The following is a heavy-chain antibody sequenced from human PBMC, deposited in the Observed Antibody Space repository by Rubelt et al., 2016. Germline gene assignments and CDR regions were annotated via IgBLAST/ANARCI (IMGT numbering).Heavy chain of an antibody. V-gene: IGHV5-10-1*01. CDR1: GFSFTSYW. J-gene: IGHJ4*02. Sequence: PGESLRISCKGSGFSFTSYWISWVRQKPGKGLEWMGRIDPSDSYTNYSPSFQGHVTMSTDKSISTAFLQWSSLKASDTATYYCARRVPYSSSWYYFDYWGQGTLVTVSS. CDR3: ARRVPYSSSWYYFDY. D-gene: IGHD6-13*01. CDR2: IDPSDSYT.